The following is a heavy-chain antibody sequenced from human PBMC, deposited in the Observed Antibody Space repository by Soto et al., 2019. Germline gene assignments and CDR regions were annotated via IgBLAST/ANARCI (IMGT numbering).Heavy chain of an antibody. CDR2: IYYSGST. D-gene: IGHD2-2*01. J-gene: IGHJ6*02. Sequence: KPSETLSLTCTVSCGSISSGDYYWSWIRQPPGKGLEWIGYIYYSGSTYYNPSLKSRVTISVDTSKNQFSLKLSSVTAADTAVYYCARGGGYCSSTSCFLYYYYGMDVWGQGTTVTVSS. CDR3: ARGGGYCSSTSCFLYYYYGMDV. V-gene: IGHV4-30-4*01. CDR1: CGSISSGDYY.